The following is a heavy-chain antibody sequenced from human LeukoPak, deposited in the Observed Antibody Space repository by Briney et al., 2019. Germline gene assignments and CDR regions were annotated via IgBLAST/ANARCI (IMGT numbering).Heavy chain of an antibody. V-gene: IGHV4-59*08. CDR1: GGSISSYY. J-gene: IGHJ5*02. D-gene: IGHD5-18*01. CDR2: IYYSGST. CDR3: ASQLPRGWFDP. Sequence: SSETLSLTCTVSGGSISSYYWSWIRQPPGKGLEWIGYIYYSGSTNYNPSLKSRVTISVDTSKNQFSLKLSSVTAADTAVYYCASQLPRGWFDPWGQGTLVTVSS.